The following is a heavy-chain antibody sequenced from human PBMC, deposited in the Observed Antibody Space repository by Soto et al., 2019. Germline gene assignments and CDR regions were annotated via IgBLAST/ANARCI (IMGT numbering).Heavy chain of an antibody. V-gene: IGHV1-69*11. CDR3: ARGYQPNLPFDF. Sequence: RASVKVSCKASGNTLSSYAFTWLRQAPGKGSVLMGTIIPILRTTEYEQKFQGRVTITADESTTTVYMELSGLTSGDTVIYCCARGYQPNLPFDFWGQGTLVTV. CDR1: GNTLSSYA. J-gene: IGHJ4*02. CDR2: IIPILRTT. D-gene: IGHD2-15*01.